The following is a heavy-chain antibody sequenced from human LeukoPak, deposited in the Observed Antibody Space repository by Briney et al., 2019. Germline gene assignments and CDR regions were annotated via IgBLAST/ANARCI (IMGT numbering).Heavy chain of an antibody. CDR2: INPNSGGT. D-gene: IGHD5-18*01. V-gene: IGHV1-2*06. CDR3: AIRYNYGTGRDAFDI. J-gene: IGHJ3*02. CDR1: GYTFTGYY. Sequence: ASVKVSCKASGYTFTGYYMHWVRQAPGQGLEWMGRINPNSGGTNYAQKSQGRITMTRDTSISTAYMELSSLRSDDTAVYYCAIRYNYGTGRDAFDIWGQGTMVTVSS.